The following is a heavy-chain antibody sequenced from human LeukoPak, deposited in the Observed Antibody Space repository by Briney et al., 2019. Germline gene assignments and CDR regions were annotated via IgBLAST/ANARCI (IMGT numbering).Heavy chain of an antibody. D-gene: IGHD6-19*01. V-gene: IGHV3-21*01. Sequence: PGGSLRLSCAASGFTFSSYSMNWVRQAPGKGLEGVSSIRSSDTYIYYADSVRGRFTISRDNAKNSLYLQMNSLRVEDTAVYYCVCGQPNQWLRGVGGKGTTVTVSA. CDR1: GFTFSSYS. CDR3: VCGQPNQWLRGV. J-gene: IGHJ6*04. CDR2: IRSSDTYI.